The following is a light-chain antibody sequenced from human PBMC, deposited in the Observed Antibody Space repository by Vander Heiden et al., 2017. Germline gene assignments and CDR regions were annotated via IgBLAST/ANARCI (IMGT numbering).Light chain of an antibody. Sequence: DIQMTQSPSTLSASAGERATITCRASQDISILLAWYQQKPGQAPNLLIHNASNIESGVPARFSGSGSGTEFTLTISSLQPDDFATYCCQHYNNFPFTFGQGTKLEIK. CDR3: QHYNNFPFT. V-gene: IGKV1-5*03. J-gene: IGKJ2*01. CDR1: QDISIL. CDR2: NAS.